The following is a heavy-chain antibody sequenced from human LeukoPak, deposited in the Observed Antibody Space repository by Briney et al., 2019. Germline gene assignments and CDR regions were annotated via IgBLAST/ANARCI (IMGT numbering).Heavy chain of an antibody. CDR3: ARDVLYRSDF. D-gene: IGHD2-2*02. J-gene: IGHJ4*02. CDR1: GFIFSDHS. CDR2: ISSSGSTV. Sequence: SGGSLRLSSAASGFIFSDHSMNWVRQAPGKGLEWVSYISSSGSTVYYADSVKGRFTISRDNGKNSLYLQVNSLRAEDTAVYYCARDVLYRSDFWGQGTLVTVSS. V-gene: IGHV3-48*01.